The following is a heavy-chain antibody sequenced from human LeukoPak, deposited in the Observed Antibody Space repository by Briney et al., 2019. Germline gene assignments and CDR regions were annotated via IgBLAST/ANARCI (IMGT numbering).Heavy chain of an antibody. V-gene: IGHV3-21*01. J-gene: IGHJ4*02. CDR1: GFTFSSYS. CDR2: ISSSSSYI. CDR3: ARDVRSYFDY. Sequence: PGGSLRLSCAASGFTFSSYSMNWVRQAPGKGLEWVSPISSSSSYIYYADSVKGRFTISRDNAKNSLYLQMNSLRAEDTAVYYCARDVRSYFDYWGQGTLVTVSS. D-gene: IGHD4-17*01.